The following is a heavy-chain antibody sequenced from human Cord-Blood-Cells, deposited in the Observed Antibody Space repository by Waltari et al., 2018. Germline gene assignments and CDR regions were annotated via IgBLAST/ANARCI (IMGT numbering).Heavy chain of an antibody. Sequence: EVQLLESGGGLVQPGRSLRLSCAASGFTFSSYAMSWVRQAPGKGLEWVSAISGSGGSTYYEDSVKGRFNISRDNSKNTLYLQMNSRRAEDTAVYYCAKVIAAAAKYGMDVWGQGTTVTVSS. J-gene: IGHJ6*02. V-gene: IGHV3-23*01. CDR1: GFTFSSYA. CDR2: ISGSGGST. CDR3: AKVIAAAAKYGMDV. D-gene: IGHD6-13*01.